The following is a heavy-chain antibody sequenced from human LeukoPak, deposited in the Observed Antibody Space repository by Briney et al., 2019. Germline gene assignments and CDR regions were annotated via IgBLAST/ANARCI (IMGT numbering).Heavy chain of an antibody. J-gene: IGHJ4*02. Sequence: SVKVSCKASGYSFTSYYIHWVRQAPGQGLEWMGIINPSGGSTSYAPKFQGRVTMTRDTSTSTVYMELSSLRSEDTAVYYCARDIYTSGSLGYWGQGTLVTVSS. CDR2: INPSGGST. V-gene: IGHV1-46*01. CDR3: ARDIYTSGSLGY. D-gene: IGHD3-10*01. CDR1: GYSFTSYY.